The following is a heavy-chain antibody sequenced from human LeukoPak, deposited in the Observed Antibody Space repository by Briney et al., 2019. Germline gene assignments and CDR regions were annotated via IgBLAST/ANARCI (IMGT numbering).Heavy chain of an antibody. CDR1: GGSISISTYY. CDR2: IYSSGST. V-gene: IGHV4-39*01. D-gene: IGHD3-9*01. J-gene: IGHJ4*02. Sequence: SETLSLTCTVSGGSISISTYYWGWIRQPPGKGLEWIGSIYSSGSTYYNPSLKSRVTISVDTSKNQFSLKLSSVTAADTAVYYCARVLRYSRGGFDYWGQGTLVTVSS. CDR3: ARVLRYSRGGFDY.